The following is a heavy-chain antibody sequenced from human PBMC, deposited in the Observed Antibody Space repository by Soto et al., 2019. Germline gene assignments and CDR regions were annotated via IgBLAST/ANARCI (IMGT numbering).Heavy chain of an antibody. D-gene: IGHD3-22*01. Sequence: GASVKVSCKASGGTFSSYTISWVRQAPGQGLEWMGIINPSGSGTSYAQKFQGRVTMTSDTSTSTVYMELSSLRSEDTAVYYCARDTNTVRYYDSSGYLNWFDPWGQGTLVTVSS. V-gene: IGHV1-46*03. CDR2: INPSGSGT. CDR1: GGTFSSYT. CDR3: ARDTNTVRYYDSSGYLNWFDP. J-gene: IGHJ5*02.